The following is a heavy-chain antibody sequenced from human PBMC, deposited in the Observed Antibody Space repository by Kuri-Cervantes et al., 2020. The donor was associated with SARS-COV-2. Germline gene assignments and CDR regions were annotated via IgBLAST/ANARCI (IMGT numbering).Heavy chain of an antibody. CDR2: ISSDGTKT. J-gene: IGHJ2*01. V-gene: IGHV3-74*01. CDR3: ARDLGSGFKQNWYFDL. Sequence: GGSLRLSCAVSGFAFSNLWMHWVRQVPGKGMVWVSEISSDGTKTNYVDSVRGRFTISRDNAKNSLYLQFNSPRAEDTAIYYCARDLGSGFKQNWYFDLWGRGTLVTVSS. CDR1: GFAFSNLW.